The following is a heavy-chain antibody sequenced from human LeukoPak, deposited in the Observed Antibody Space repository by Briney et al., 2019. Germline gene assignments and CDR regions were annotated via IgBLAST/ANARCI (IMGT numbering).Heavy chain of an antibody. CDR2: ISYDGSNK. J-gene: IGHJ5*02. D-gene: IGHD6-19*01. Sequence: PGGSLRLSCAASGFTFSSYGMHWVRQAPGKGLEWVAVISYDGSNKYYADSVKGRFTISRDNSKNTLYLQMNSLRAEDTAVYYCARDQSSVAGTTYNWFDPWGQGTLVTVSS. V-gene: IGHV3-30*03. CDR1: GFTFSSYG. CDR3: ARDQSSVAGTTYNWFDP.